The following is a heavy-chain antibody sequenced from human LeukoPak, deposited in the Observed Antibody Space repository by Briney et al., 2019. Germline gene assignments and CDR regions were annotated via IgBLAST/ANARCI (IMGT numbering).Heavy chain of an antibody. CDR2: ITLYNGNT. CDR3: ASNSQVSGS. D-gene: IGHD1-26*01. J-gene: IGHJ5*02. CDR1: GYTFTYCS. Sequence: ASVKVSCKASGYTFTYCSLHWLQQAPGQGLERMRWITLYNGNTNYAKKFQGRVTITRDMSLRTAYMELSSLRSEDTAVYYCASNSQVSGSWGQGALVTVSS. V-gene: IGHV1-68*01.